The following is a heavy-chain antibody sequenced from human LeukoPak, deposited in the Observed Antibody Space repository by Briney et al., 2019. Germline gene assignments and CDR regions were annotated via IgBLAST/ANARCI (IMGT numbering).Heavy chain of an antibody. CDR2: IKGDGSEK. CDR1: DFNFRSNW. Sequence: GGSLRLSCVASDFNFRSNWMDWVRQAPGKGLEWVANIKGDGSEKNYVDSVKGRFSISRDNAKNSLYLGMNSLRAEDTGVYYCAKEGDWNLDYWGQGALVTVSS. CDR3: AKEGDWNLDY. J-gene: IGHJ4*02. D-gene: IGHD1-1*01. V-gene: IGHV3-7*04.